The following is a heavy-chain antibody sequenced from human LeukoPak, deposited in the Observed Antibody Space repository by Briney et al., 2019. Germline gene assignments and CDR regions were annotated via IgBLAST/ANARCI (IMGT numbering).Heavy chain of an antibody. D-gene: IGHD6-13*01. CDR3: ARGKDSSSPRNHDAFDI. CDR2: INPSGGST. Sequence: ASVKVSCKASGYTFTSYYMHWVRQAPGQGLEWMGIINPSGGSTSYAQKFQGRVTMSRDTSTSTVYMELSSLRSEDTAVYYCARGKDSSSPRNHDAFDIWGQGTMVTVSS. J-gene: IGHJ3*02. CDR1: GYTFTSYY. V-gene: IGHV1-46*01.